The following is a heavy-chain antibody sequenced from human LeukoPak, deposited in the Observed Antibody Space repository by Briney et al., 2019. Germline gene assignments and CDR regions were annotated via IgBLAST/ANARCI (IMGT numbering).Heavy chain of an antibody. CDR1: GFTFSDYY. V-gene: IGHV3-11*06. CDR2: ISSSSSYI. CDR3: ARGQYSSGWSFDY. J-gene: IGHJ4*02. Sequence: GGSLRLSCAASGFTFSDYYMSWIRQAPGKGLEWVSSISSSSSYIYYADSVKGRFTISRDNAKNSLYLQMNSLRAEDTAVYYCARGQYSSGWSFDYWGQGTLVTVSS. D-gene: IGHD6-13*01.